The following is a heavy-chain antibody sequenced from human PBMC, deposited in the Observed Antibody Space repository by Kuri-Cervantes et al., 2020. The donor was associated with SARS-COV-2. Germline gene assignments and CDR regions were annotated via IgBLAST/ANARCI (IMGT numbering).Heavy chain of an antibody. CDR1: GGSISSGDYY. V-gene: IGHV4-30-4*08. D-gene: IGHD4-17*01. CDR3: ARDYQGDYVGRTWFDP. Sequence: SETLSLTCTVSGGSISSGDYYWSWIRQPPGKGLEWIGYIYYSGSTYYNPSLKSRVTISVDTSKNQFSLKLSSVTAADTAVYYCARDYQGDYVGRTWFDPWGQGILVTVSS. J-gene: IGHJ5*02. CDR2: IYYSGST.